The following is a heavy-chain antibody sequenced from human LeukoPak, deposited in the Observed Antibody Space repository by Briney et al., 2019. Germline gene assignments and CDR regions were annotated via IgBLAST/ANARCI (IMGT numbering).Heavy chain of an antibody. CDR3: ARRRGRYSGDAFDI. CDR1: GYRFTSYW. Sequence: GESLKIPCKGSGYRFTSYWIGWVRQMPGKGLEWMGFIYPGDSDTRYSPSFQGQVTISADKSMSTAYLQWSSLKASDTAMYYCARRRGRYSGDAFDIWGQGTMVTVSS. J-gene: IGHJ3*02. D-gene: IGHD1-26*01. V-gene: IGHV5-51*01. CDR2: IYPGDSDT.